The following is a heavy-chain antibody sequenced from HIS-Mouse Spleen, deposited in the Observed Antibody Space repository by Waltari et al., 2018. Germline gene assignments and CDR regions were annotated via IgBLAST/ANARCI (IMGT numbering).Heavy chain of an antibody. J-gene: IGHJ6*02. CDR3: ARDTVIAARSYGMDV. D-gene: IGHD6-6*01. CDR2: IYSGGST. CDR1: GFTVSSNY. Sequence: EVQLVESGGGLIQPGGSLRLSCAASGFTVSSNYMSWVRQAPGKGLGWVSVIYSGGSTYHAASVKGRFTISRDNSKNTLYLQMNSLRAEDTAVYYCARDTVIAARSYGMDVWGQGTTVTVSS. V-gene: IGHV3-53*01.